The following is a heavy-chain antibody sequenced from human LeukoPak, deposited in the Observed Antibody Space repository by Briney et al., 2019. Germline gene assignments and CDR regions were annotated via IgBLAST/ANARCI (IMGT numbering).Heavy chain of an antibody. CDR1: GYTFTGYY. V-gene: IGHV1-2*02. J-gene: IGHJ4*02. CDR3: ARSDIVVVPAELDY. Sequence: ASVKVSCKASGYTFTGYYMHWVRQAPGQGLEWMGWINPNSGGTNYAQKFQGRVTTTRDTSISTAYMELSRLRSDDTAVYYCARSDIVVVPAELDYWGQGTLVTVSS. D-gene: IGHD2-2*01. CDR2: INPNSGGT.